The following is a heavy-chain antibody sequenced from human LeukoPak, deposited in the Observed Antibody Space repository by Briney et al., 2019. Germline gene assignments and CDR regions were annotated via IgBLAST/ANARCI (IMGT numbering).Heavy chain of an antibody. V-gene: IGHV4-34*01. Sequence: SETLSLTFSVYGGSFSGYYWSWSRQPPGKGLEWIGEINHSGSTNYNTSLKSRVTISVDTSKTHFSLKLSSVTAADTAVYYCARGGMVYYDILTGGYGMDVWGQGTTVTVSS. J-gene: IGHJ6*02. CDR3: ARGGMVYYDILTGGYGMDV. CDR1: GGSFSGYY. D-gene: IGHD3-9*01. CDR2: INHSGST.